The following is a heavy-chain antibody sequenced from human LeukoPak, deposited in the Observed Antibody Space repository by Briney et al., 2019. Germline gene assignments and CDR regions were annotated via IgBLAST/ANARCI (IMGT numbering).Heavy chain of an antibody. Sequence: GGSLRLSCAASRFTFSEYYMSWIRQAPGKGLEWVSYISGSGSTIYYADSVKGRFTISRDNAKNSLYLQMNSLRVEDTAVYYCARVSSGSYSETDYWGQGTLVTVSS. CDR1: RFTFSEYY. D-gene: IGHD1-26*01. CDR3: ARVSSGSYSETDY. J-gene: IGHJ4*02. V-gene: IGHV3-11*04. CDR2: ISGSGSTI.